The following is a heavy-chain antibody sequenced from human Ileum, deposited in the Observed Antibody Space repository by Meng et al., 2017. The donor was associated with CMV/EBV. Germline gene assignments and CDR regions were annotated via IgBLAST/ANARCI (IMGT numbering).Heavy chain of an antibody. D-gene: IGHD4-23*01. CDR1: GGSISSSDYY. CDR3: ARQTYGGNSREYYFDY. J-gene: IGHJ4*02. CDR2: IYYSGST. V-gene: IGHV4-30-4*08. Sequence: QAHRQDSRPRLLKPSQTLSLTCIVSGGSISSSDYYWSWIRQPPGKGLEWIGYIYYSGSTYYNPSLKSRLTISLDTSKNQFSLKLSSVTAADTGVYYCARQTYGGNSREYYFDYWGQGTLVTVSS.